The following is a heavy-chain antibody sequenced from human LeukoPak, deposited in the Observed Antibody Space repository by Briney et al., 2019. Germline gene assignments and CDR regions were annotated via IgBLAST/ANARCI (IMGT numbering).Heavy chain of an antibody. V-gene: IGHV4-38-2*02. CDR2: IYHSGNT. J-gene: IGHJ4*02. D-gene: IGHD1-26*01. Sequence: SEALSLTCAASGYSISSGYHWGWIRQPPGKGLEWIGNIYHSGNTYYNPSLKSRVTISIDTSKNQFSLKLSSLTAADTAVYYCARDLSRSSFDYWGQGTLVTVSS. CDR3: ARDLSRSSFDY. CDR1: GYSISSGYH.